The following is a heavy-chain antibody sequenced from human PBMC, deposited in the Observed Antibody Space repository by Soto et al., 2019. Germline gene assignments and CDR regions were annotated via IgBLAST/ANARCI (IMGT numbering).Heavy chain of an antibody. CDR3: ARDGGRHSGGIDY. D-gene: IGHD1-26*01. Sequence: QVQLVQSGAEVKKPGSSVKVSCKASGGTFSSYSINWVRQAPGQGLEWMGESIPIFGKANYAQKFQGRVTSTAYESTSTAYMELSSLRSEDTAVYYCARDGGRHSGGIDYWGQGTLVTVSS. V-gene: IGHV1-69*01. CDR1: GGTFSSYS. CDR2: SIPIFGKA. J-gene: IGHJ4*02.